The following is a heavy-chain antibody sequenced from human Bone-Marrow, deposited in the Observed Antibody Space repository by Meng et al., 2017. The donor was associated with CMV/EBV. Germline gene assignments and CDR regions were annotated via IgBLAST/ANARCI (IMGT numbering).Heavy chain of an antibody. D-gene: IGHD3-3*01. J-gene: IGHJ4*02. Sequence: LSLTCAASGFTFSNAWMSWVRKAPGKGLEWVGRIKSKTDGGTTDYAAPGKGRFTISRDDSKNTLYLQMNSMKTVDTAVYYCTTLLVSWGQGTLVTVSS. CDR1: GFTFSNAW. CDR2: IKSKTDGGTT. CDR3: TTLLVS. V-gene: IGHV3-15*01.